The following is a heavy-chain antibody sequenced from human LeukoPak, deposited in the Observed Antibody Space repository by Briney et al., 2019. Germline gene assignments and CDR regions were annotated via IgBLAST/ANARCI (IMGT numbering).Heavy chain of an antibody. D-gene: IGHD1-26*01. CDR1: GFTFNNYA. CDR3: AKRYSGSYQLLDY. V-gene: IGHV3-23*01. CDR2: ISGSGGST. Sequence: GGSLRLSCAASGFTFNNYAMNWVRQAPGTGLEWVSAISGSGGSTYYADSVKGRFTISRDNSKNTLYLQMNSLRAEDTAVYYCAKRYSGSYQLLDYWGQGTLVTVSS. J-gene: IGHJ4*02.